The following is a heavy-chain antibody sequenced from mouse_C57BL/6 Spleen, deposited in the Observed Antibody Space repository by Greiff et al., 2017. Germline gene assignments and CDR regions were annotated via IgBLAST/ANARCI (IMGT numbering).Heavy chain of an antibody. D-gene: IGHD1-1*01. V-gene: IGHV14-3*01. CDR2: IDPANGYT. CDR3: ARTYYYGSNYFDY. J-gene: IGHJ2*01. Sequence: EVKLQQSVAELVRPGASVKLSCTASGFNFNNTYMHWVKQRPEQGLEWLGSIDPANGYTNYAPKFKGKATITADTSSDTAYLQLSSLTSEDTAIYYCARTYYYGSNYFDYWGQGTTLTVSS. CDR1: GFNFNNTY.